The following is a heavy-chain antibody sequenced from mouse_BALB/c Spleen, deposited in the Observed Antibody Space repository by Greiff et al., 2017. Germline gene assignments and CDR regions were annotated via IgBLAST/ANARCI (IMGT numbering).Heavy chain of an antibody. J-gene: IGHJ4*01. CDR2: INPYNDGT. V-gene: IGHV1-14*01. CDR1: GYTFTSYV. CDR3: ARGDYGYAMDY. Sequence: EVHLVESGPELVKPGASVKMSCKASGYTFTSYVMHWVKQKPGQGLEWIGYINPYNDGTKYNEKFKGKATLTSDKSSSTAYMELSSLTSEDSAVYYCARGDYGYAMDYWGQGTSVTVSS. D-gene: IGHD1-1*01.